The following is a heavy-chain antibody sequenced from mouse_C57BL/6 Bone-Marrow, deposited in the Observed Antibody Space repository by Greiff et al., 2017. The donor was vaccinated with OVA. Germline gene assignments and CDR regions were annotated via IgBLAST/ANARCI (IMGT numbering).Heavy chain of an antibody. D-gene: IGHD4-1*01. V-gene: IGHV1-18*01. CDR1: GYPFTDYN. J-gene: IGHJ4*01. CDR2: INPYNGGT. CDR3: ARYWDDAMDY. Sequence: EVQLQQSGPELVKPGASVKIPCKASGYPFTDYNMDWVKQSHGKSLEWIGDINPYNGGTIYNQKFKGKATLTVDKSSSTAYMELRSLTSEDTAVYYCARYWDDAMDYWGQGTSVTVSS.